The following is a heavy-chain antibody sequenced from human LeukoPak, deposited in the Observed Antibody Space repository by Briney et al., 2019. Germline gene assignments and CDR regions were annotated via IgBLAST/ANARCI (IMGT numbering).Heavy chain of an antibody. CDR3: ARGRAAKGDFGATAAGTFDP. Sequence: SETLSLTCAVYGGSFSGYYWSWIRQPPGKGLEWIGEINHSGSTNYNPSLKSRVTISVDTSKNQFALKLSSVTAADTAVYYCARGRAAKGDFGATAAGTFDPWGQGTLVTVSS. CDR2: INHSGST. J-gene: IGHJ5*02. D-gene: IGHD6-13*01. CDR1: GGSFSGYY. V-gene: IGHV4-34*01.